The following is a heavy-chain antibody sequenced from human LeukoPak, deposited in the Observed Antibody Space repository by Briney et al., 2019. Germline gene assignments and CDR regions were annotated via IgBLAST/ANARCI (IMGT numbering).Heavy chain of an antibody. CDR3: AKDVGKWESLHFFDY. CDR1: GFTFSSYA. V-gene: IGHV3-23*01. Sequence: AGGSLRLSCAASGFTFSSYAMSWVRQAPGKGLEWVSAISGSGGSTYYADSVKGRFTISRDKSKNTLYLQMNSLRAEDTAVYYCAKDVGKWESLHFFDYWGQGTLVTVSS. J-gene: IGHJ4*02. D-gene: IGHD1-26*01. CDR2: ISGSGGST.